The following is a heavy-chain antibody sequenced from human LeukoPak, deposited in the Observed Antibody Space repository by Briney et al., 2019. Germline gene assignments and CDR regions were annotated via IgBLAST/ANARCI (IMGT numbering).Heavy chain of an antibody. J-gene: IGHJ4*02. V-gene: IGHV1-69*13. CDR2: IIPIFGTA. CDR1: GGTFSSYA. CDR3: ARVSDSGSCLFDY. Sequence: ASVKVSCKASGGTFSSYAISWVRQAPGQGLEWMGGIIPIFGTANYAQKFQGRVTITADESTSTAYMELSSLRSEDTAVYYCARVSDSGSCLFDYWGQGTLVTVSS. D-gene: IGHD1-26*01.